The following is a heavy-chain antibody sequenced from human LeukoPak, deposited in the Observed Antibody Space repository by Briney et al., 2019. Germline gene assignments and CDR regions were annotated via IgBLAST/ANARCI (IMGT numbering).Heavy chain of an antibody. J-gene: IGHJ4*02. D-gene: IGHD3-10*01. CDR1: GDSISTYY. Sequence: PSETLSLTCSVSGDSISTYYWSWIRQSPGKGLEWMGYINYSGSTNYNPSLKSRVTISTDRSKSQISLKLSSVTAADTAVYYCARSFQSYYFDYWGQGILVTVSS. CDR2: INYSGST. V-gene: IGHV4-59*08. CDR3: ARSFQSYYFDY.